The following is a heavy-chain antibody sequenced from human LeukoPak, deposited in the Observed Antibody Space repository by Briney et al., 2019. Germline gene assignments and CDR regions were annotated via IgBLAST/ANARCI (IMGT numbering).Heavy chain of an antibody. CDR1: GGSISSGGYY. CDR3: ASSVLEWLLYDSMAYYYYGMDV. J-gene: IGHJ6*02. CDR2: IYYSGST. V-gene: IGHV4-31*03. Sequence: SQTLSLTCTVSGGSISSGGYYWSWIRQHPGKGLEWIGNIYYSGSTYYNPSLKSRVTISVDTSKNQFSLKLSSVTAADTAVYYCASSVLEWLLYDSMAYYYYGMDVWGQGTTVTVSS. D-gene: IGHD3-3*01.